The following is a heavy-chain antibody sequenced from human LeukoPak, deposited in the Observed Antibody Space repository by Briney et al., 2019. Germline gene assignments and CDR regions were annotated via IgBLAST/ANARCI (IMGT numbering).Heavy chain of an antibody. Sequence: SETLSLTCTVSGGSISSYYGSWIRQPPGKGLEWIGYIYYSGSTNYNPSLKSRVTISVDTSKNQFSLKLSSVTAADTAVYYCARGPSILSLIQYNWFDPWGQGTLVTVSS. CDR1: GGSISSYY. J-gene: IGHJ5*02. CDR2: IYYSGST. V-gene: IGHV4-59*01. D-gene: IGHD3-16*02. CDR3: ARGPSILSLIQYNWFDP.